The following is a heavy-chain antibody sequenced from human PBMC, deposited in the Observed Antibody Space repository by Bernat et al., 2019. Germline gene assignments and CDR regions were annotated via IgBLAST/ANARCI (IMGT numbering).Heavy chain of an antibody. CDR3: ARLRRQTLQWLWFDS. J-gene: IGHJ5*01. CDR1: GYDFTSYW. Sequence: DVQLVQSGAEVKKPGESLKISCKGSGYDFTSYWIPWVPQLPGKGLGWMGTINPGSDTTYSPSFQGQVTISADKVINTVYLQWSSLKASDTAIFYCARLRRQTLQWLWFDSWGQGTPVTVSS. D-gene: IGHD3-3*01. V-gene: IGHV5-51*01. CDR2: INPGSDT.